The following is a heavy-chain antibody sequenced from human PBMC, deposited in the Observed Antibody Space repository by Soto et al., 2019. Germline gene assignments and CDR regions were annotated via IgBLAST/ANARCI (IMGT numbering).Heavy chain of an antibody. J-gene: IGHJ6*02. V-gene: IGHV4-59*12. Sequence: SETLSLTCTISGGSISVYYWSWVRQPPGHELEWIGYIYASGSPYYNPSLRSRVTISADTSKNQFSLKLSSVTAADSAVYYCARPSYYYGLDVWGQGTTVTVSS. CDR3: ARPSYYYGLDV. CDR2: IYASGSP. CDR1: GGSISVYY.